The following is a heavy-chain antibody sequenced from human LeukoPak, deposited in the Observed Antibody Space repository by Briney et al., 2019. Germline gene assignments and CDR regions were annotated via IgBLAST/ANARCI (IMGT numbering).Heavy chain of an antibody. J-gene: IGHJ4*02. D-gene: IGHD6-6*01. V-gene: IGHV4-4*09. CDR2: IHASGPT. Sequence: PSETLSLTCTVSGGSISTYYWSWIRRPRGKGLEWIAYIHASGPTNYNTSLKSRITISVDTSKNQFSLKLTSVTAADTAVYYCARHDAGIAARPFDNWGQGTLVTVSS. CDR3: ARHDAGIAARPFDN. CDR1: GGSISTYY.